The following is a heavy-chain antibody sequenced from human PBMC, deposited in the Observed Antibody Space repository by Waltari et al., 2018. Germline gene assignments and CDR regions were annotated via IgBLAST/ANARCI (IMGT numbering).Heavy chain of an antibody. CDR3: ARDPMGGSGWLINYYYYGMDV. J-gene: IGHJ6*02. CDR2: IYHSGST. D-gene: IGHD6-19*01. V-gene: IGHV4-4*02. Sequence: QVQLQESGPGLVKPSETLSLTCAVSGGSISSSNWWSWVRQPPGKGLGWIGEIYHSGSTNYNPSLKSRVTISVDKSKNQFSLKLSSVTAADTAVYYCARDPMGGSGWLINYYYYGMDVWGQGTTVTVSS. CDR1: GGSISSSNW.